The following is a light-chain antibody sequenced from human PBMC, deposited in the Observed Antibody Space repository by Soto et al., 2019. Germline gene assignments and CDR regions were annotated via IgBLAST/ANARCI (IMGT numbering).Light chain of an antibody. J-gene: IGKJ4*01. V-gene: IGKV1-27*01. Sequence: DIQMTQSPSSLSASVGDRVTITCRASQDISSYLAWYQQKPGKVPMLLIYAASTLQSGVPSRFSGSGSGTDFTLTISSLQPEDGATYYCQKYNSAPSLTFGGGTKVEIK. CDR1: QDISSY. CDR3: QKYNSAPSLT. CDR2: AAS.